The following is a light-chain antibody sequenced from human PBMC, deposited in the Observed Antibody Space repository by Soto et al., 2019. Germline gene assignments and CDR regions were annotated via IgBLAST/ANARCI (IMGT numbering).Light chain of an antibody. CDR2: EVS. J-gene: IGLJ2*01. V-gene: IGLV2-14*01. CDR1: SSDVGGYNY. CDR3: SSYTRSSTVI. Sequence: QSGLTQPASVSGSPGQSITISCTGTSSDVGGYNYVSWYQHYPGKAPKLMICEVSNRPSGVSNRFSGSKSGNTASLTISGLQAEDEADYYCSSYTRSSTVIFGGGTKVTVL.